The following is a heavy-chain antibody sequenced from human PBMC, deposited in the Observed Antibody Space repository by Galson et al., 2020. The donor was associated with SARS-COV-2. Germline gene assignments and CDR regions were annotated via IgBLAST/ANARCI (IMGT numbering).Heavy chain of an antibody. D-gene: IGHD6-19*01. CDR3: ARDRLIAVAGYYYYYGMDV. V-gene: IGHV4-59*01. Sequence: SETLSITCTVSGGSISSYYWSWIRQPPGKGLEWIGYIYYSGSTNYNPSLKSRVTISVDTSKNQFSLKLSSVTAADTAVYYCARDRLIAVAGYYYYYGMDVWGQGTTVTVSS. CDR2: IYYSGST. J-gene: IGHJ6*02. CDR1: GGSISSYY.